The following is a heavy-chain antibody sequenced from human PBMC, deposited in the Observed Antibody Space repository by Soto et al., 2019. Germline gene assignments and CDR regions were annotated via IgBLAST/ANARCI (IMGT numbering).Heavy chain of an antibody. J-gene: IGHJ4*02. CDR3: ARAKRYYYGSGSYYNVLYYFDY. D-gene: IGHD3-10*01. CDR1: GGSFSGYY. CDR2: INHSGST. V-gene: IGHV4-34*01. Sequence: SETLSLTCAVYGGSFSGYYWSWIRQPPGKGLEWIGEINHSGSTNYNPSLKSRVTISVDTSKNQFSLKLSSVTAADTAVYYCARAKRYYYGSGSYYNVLYYFDYWGQGTLVTVSS.